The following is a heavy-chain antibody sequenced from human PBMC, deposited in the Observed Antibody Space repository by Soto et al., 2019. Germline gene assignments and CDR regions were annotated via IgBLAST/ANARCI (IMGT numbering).Heavy chain of an antibody. V-gene: IGHV2-5*02. J-gene: IGHJ4*02. CDR2: IYWDDDK. CDR3: AQLDVAGLGYYFDY. D-gene: IGHD6-19*01. Sequence: QITLKESGPTLVKPTQTLTLTCTFSGFSLSTTRVAVGWIRQPPGKALEWLALIYWDDDKRYSPFLKSRLTITNDTSKNLVVLTMTNMDPVDTSNYYCAQLDVAGLGYYFDYWGQGTLVTVSS. CDR1: GFSLSTTRVA.